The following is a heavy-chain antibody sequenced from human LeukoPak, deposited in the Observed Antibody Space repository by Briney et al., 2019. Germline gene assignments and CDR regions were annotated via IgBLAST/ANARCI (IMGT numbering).Heavy chain of an antibody. CDR3: AREPRKGWGYSYGFDY. V-gene: IGHV3-21*01. D-gene: IGHD5-18*01. CDR2: ISSSSSYI. J-gene: IGHJ4*02. Sequence: GGSLRLSCAASGFTFSSYSMNWVRQAPGKGLEWVSSISSSSSYIYYADSVKGRFTISGDNAKNSLYLQMNSLRAEDTAVYYCAREPRKGWGYSYGFDYWGQGTLVTVSS. CDR1: GFTFSSYS.